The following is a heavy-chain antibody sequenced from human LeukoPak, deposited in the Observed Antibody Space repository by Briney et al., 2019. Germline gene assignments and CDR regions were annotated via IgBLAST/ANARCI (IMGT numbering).Heavy chain of an antibody. CDR2: LSGSCSSA. CDR3: ATSDYYDTSGHPPDAFDI. Sequence: QPGGSLTLSCAASGFTFSIYCMNWVRHAPGGGMEWASTLSGSCSSASYANSVMDRFTISRDNSKDTLYLQMNRLSAEDTAVYYFATSDYYDTSGHPPDAFDIWGQGTMVTVSS. J-gene: IGHJ3*02. CDR1: GFTFSIYC. V-gene: IGHV3-23*01. D-gene: IGHD3-22*01.